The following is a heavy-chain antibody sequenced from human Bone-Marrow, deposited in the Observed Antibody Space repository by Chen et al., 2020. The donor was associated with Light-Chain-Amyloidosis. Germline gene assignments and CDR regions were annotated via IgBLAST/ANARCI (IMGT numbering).Heavy chain of an antibody. CDR3: ARVTGNPDY. J-gene: IGHJ4*02. CDR1: GGTFSSYA. V-gene: IGHV1-69*04. CDR2: IIPILSIA. D-gene: IGHD1-20*01. Sequence: QVQLVQSGAEVKKPGSSVKVSCKASGGTFSSYAISWVRQAPGQGLEWMGRIIPILSIANYAQKVQGRVXITADKSXXXXYMELSSLRSEDTAVYYCARVTGNPDYWGQGTLVTVSS.